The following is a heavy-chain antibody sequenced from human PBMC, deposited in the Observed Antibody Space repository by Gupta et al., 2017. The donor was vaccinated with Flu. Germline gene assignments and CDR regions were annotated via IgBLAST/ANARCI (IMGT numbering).Heavy chain of an antibody. V-gene: IGHV3-9*01. CDR1: GFTFDEYA. CDR2: ISWNSGTI. Sequence: EVQLVESGGDLIQPGRSLRLSCAATGFTFDEYAMHWVRQVPGKGLEWVSGISWNSGTIEYADSVKGRFTISRDNAMNSLYLELNSLRADDTAFYFCARDPSSRPGRYSDWYFDLWGRGTLVTVSS. CDR3: ARDPSSRPGRYSDWYFDL. D-gene: IGHD3-10*01. J-gene: IGHJ2*01.